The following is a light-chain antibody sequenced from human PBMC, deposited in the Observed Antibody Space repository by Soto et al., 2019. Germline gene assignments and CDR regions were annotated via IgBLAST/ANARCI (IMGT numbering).Light chain of an antibody. Sequence: QSALTQPASVSGTPGQSITISCTGSNSDVGIYDFVSWYQHHPGRAPKLIVSEVSNRPSGVSNRFSGSKSGNTASLTISGLQYEDEADYYRGTWDSSLTAGVFCGGTQLTV. V-gene: IGLV2-14*01. CDR3: GTWDSSLTAGV. J-gene: IGLJ3*02. CDR2: EVS. CDR1: NSDVGIYDF.